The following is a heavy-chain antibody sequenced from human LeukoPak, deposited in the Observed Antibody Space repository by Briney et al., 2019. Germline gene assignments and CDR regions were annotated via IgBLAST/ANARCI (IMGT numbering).Heavy chain of an antibody. V-gene: IGHV4-59*08. D-gene: IGHD3-10*01. CDR3: ARHFMVRGVIPHYYYYYYMDV. CDR2: IYHSGST. Sequence: SETLSLTCTVSGGSISSYYWSWIRQPPGKGLEWIGYIYHSGSTNYNPSLKSRVTISVDTSKNKFSLKLSSVTAADTAVYYCARHFMVRGVIPHYYYYYYMDVWGQGTTVTISS. J-gene: IGHJ6*03. CDR1: GGSISSYY.